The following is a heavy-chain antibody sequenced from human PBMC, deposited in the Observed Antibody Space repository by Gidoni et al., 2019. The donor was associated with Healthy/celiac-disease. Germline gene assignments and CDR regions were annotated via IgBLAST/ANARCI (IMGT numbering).Heavy chain of an antibody. CDR2: INHSGST. D-gene: IGHD3-10*01. CDR1: GGSFSGYY. J-gene: IGHJ6*02. CDR3: ARGKKGKVTMVRGAKDYYYGMDV. Sequence: QVQLQQWGAGLLKPSETLSLTCAVYGGSFSGYYWRWIRQPPGKGLEWIGEINHSGSTNYNPSLKSRVTISVDTSKNQFSLKLSSVTAADTAVYYCARGKKGKVTMVRGAKDYYYGMDVWGQGTTVTVSS. V-gene: IGHV4-34*01.